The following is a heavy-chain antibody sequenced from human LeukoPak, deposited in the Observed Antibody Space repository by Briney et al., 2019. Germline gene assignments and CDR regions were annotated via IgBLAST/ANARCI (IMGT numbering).Heavy chain of an antibody. CDR1: GGSTSSGNYY. D-gene: IGHD3-3*01. Sequence: RASETLSLTCTVSGGSTSSGNYYWGWIRQPPGKGLEWIGGISSSGNTYYNPSLKSRITTSIDTSKNHFSLKLSSVSAADTAVYYCARLGAGPTYYDFWSGYSSFYFDYWGQGTLVTDSS. CDR3: ARLGAGPTYYDFWSGYSSFYFDY. V-gene: IGHV4-39*02. J-gene: IGHJ4*02. CDR2: ISSSGNT.